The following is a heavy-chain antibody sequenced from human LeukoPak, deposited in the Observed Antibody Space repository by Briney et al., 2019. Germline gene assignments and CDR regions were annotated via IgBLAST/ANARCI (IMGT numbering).Heavy chain of an antibody. CDR2: IYYSGNT. CDR1: GDSISYYY. D-gene: IGHD5-18*01. J-gene: IGHJ4*02. V-gene: IGHV4-59*01. Sequence: PSETLSLTCTVSGDSISYYYWSWIRQPPGKGLEWIGKIYYSGNTNYNPSLKSRVTISVDTSKNQSSLKLSSVTAADTAVYYCARVRGYSYDSSDFDYWGQGTLATVSS. CDR3: ARVRGYSYDSSDFDY.